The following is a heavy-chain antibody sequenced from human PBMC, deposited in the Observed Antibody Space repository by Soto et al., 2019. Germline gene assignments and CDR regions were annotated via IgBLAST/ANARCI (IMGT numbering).Heavy chain of an antibody. D-gene: IGHD3-22*01. CDR3: ARGHYDSSGYYYGHDVFDY. CDR2: IIPIFGTA. V-gene: IGHV1-69*13. CDR1: GGTFSSYA. J-gene: IGHJ4*02. Sequence: GASVKVSCKASGGTFSSYAISWVRQAPGQGLERMGGIIPIFGTANYAQKFQGRVTITADESTSTAYMELSSLRSEDTAVYYCARGHYDSSGYYYGHDVFDYWGQGTLVTVSS.